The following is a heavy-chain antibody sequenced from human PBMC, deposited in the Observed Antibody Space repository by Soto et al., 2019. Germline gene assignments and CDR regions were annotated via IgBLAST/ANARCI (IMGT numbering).Heavy chain of an antibody. CDR3: ARDQGDGYNYGQGY. J-gene: IGHJ4*02. D-gene: IGHD5-12*01. CDR2: INPNSGGT. V-gene: IGHV1-2*02. Sequence: GASVKVSCKASGYTFTSYYMHWVRQAPGQGLEWMGWINPNSGGTNYAQKFQGRVTMTRDTSISTAYMELSRLRSDDTAVYYCARDQGDGYNYGQGYWGQGTLVTVSS. CDR1: GYTFTSYY.